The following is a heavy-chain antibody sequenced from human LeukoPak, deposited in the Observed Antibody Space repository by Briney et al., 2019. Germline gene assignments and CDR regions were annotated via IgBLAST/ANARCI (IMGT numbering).Heavy chain of an antibody. CDR2: ISGTGATT. CDR3: VKDLYKGDTSSWYYFDY. J-gene: IGHJ4*02. D-gene: IGHD6-13*01. Sequence: GGSLRLSCAASGFTFSSYAMSWVRQVPGEGLEWVSVISGTGATTYYADSVKGRFTISRDNSKNTVSLQMSSLRAEDTAVYYCVKDLYKGDTSSWYYFDYWGQGTLVTVSS. V-gene: IGHV3-23*01. CDR1: GFTFSSYA.